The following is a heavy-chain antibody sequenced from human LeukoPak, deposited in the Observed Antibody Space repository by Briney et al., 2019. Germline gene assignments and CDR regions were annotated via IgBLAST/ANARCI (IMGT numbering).Heavy chain of an antibody. D-gene: IGHD6-19*01. Sequence: KPSETLSLTCTVSGSSISRYYWSWIRQPPGKGLEWIGYIYYSGSTNYSPSLKSRVTLSLATSKNQFSLKLTSVTAADAAVYFCAGSRSIGWDDAFDIWGQGTMVTVSS. J-gene: IGHJ3*02. V-gene: IGHV4-59*01. CDR1: GSSISRYY. CDR3: AGSRSIGWDDAFDI. CDR2: IYYSGST.